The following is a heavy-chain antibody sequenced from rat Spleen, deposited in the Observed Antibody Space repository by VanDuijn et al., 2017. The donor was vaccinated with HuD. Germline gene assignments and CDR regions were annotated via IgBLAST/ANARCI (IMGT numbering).Heavy chain of an antibody. V-gene: IGHV2-30*01. CDR2: IWPGGRT. Sequence: QVQLKESGPGLVQPSQTLSLTCTVSGFSLTTNNVHWIRQPTGRGLEWMGLIWPGGRTDYNSALKSRLTISRDTSRNQVFLNRSILQTEDKATYYCGREGDSFSGVYFDYWGQGVMVTVSS. CDR1: GFSLTTNN. J-gene: IGHJ2*01. CDR3: GREGDSFSGVYFDY. D-gene: IGHD4-2*01.